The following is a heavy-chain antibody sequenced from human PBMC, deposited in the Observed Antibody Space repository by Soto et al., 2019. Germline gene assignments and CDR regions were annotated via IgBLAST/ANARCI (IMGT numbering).Heavy chain of an antibody. CDR3: AREGYYYDSSGYSFSE. Sequence: PSETLSLTCTVSGGSISSGDYYWSWIRQPPGKGLEWIGYIYYSGSTYYNPSLKSRVTISVDTSKNQFSLKLSSVTAADTAVYYCAREGYYYDSSGYSFSEWGQGTLVTVSS. D-gene: IGHD3-22*01. CDR1: GGSISSGDYY. V-gene: IGHV4-30-4*02. CDR2: IYYSGST. J-gene: IGHJ4*02.